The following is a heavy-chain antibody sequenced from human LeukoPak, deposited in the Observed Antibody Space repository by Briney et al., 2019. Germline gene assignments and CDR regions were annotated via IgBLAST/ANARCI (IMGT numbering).Heavy chain of an antibody. CDR1: GGSISSYY. D-gene: IGHD6-13*01. V-gene: IGHV4-59*12. Sequence: SETLSLTCTVSGGSISSYYWSWIRQPPGKGLEWIGYIYYSGSTNYNPSLKSRVTISVDTSKNQFSLKLSSVTAADTAVYYCARDPPASSSTHSSSWSFDYWGQGSLVTVSS. CDR2: IYYSGST. CDR3: ARDPPASSSTHSSSWSFDY. J-gene: IGHJ4*02.